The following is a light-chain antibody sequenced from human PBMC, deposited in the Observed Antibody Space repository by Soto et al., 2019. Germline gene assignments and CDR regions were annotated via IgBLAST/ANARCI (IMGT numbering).Light chain of an antibody. Sequence: IGLSQSPASLSLSPGERATISCRASLSVSNNYLAWYQQKPGQALRLLLYGASSRATGIPDRFSGSGSGTDFTLTISSLDPEDSAVYYCQQYGGSPFITFGQGTRLEIK. CDR3: QQYGGSPFIT. CDR1: LSVSNNY. CDR2: GAS. J-gene: IGKJ5*01. V-gene: IGKV3-20*01.